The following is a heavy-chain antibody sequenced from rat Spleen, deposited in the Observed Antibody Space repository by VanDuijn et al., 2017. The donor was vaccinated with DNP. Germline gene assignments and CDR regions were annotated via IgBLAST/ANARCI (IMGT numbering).Heavy chain of an antibody. CDR3: ASGDRLGEGYFDY. J-gene: IGHJ2*01. V-gene: IGHV5-7*01. Sequence: EVQLVESGGGLVQPGRSLKLSCAASGFTFSDYNMAWVRQAPKKGLEWVATISYDGSSTYYRDSVKGRFTISRDNAKSTLYLQMDSLRSEDTATYYCASGDRLGEGYFDYWGQGVMVTVSS. D-gene: IGHD5-1*01. CDR1: GFTFSDYN. CDR2: ISYDGSST.